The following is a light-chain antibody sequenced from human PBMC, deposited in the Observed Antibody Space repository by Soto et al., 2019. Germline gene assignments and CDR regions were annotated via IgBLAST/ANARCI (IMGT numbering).Light chain of an antibody. Sequence: QCALTQPASVSGSPGQSITISCTGTSSDVGGYNYVSWYQQHPGKAPKLMIYDVSNRPSGVSNRFSGSKSGNTASLTISGLQAEDEADYYCSSYTSSSTLEVFGGGTKLTVL. J-gene: IGLJ2*01. CDR2: DVS. V-gene: IGLV2-14*01. CDR1: SSDVGGYNY. CDR3: SSYTSSSTLEV.